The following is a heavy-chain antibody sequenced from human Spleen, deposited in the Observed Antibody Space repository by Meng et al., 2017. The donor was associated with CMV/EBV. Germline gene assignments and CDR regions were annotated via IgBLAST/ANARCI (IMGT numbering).Heavy chain of an antibody. J-gene: IGHJ5*02. CDR1: GSTFSSYS. Sequence: GGSLRLSCAASGSTFSSYSMNWVRQAPGKGLEWVSSISSSSSYIYYADSVKGRFTISRDNAKNSLYLQMNSLRAEDTAVYYCARDLDYDFWNPEGWFDPWGQGTLVTVSS. CDR3: ARDLDYDFWNPEGWFDP. V-gene: IGHV3-21*01. D-gene: IGHD3-3*01. CDR2: ISSSSSYI.